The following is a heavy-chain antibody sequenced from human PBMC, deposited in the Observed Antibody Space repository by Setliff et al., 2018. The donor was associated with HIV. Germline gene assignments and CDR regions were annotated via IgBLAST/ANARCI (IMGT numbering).Heavy chain of an antibody. J-gene: IGHJ5*02. CDR1: GGSISPYY. CDR2: IRDTGNA. V-gene: IGHV4-59*01. CDR3: ARVGSCYNTRCYSWFDP. D-gene: IGHD2-2*03. Sequence: SETLSLTCSVSGGSISPYYWTWIRQSPGKGPEWIGYIRDTGNAHSNPSLRSRVTIAVDKSKNQLSLRLTSVTAADTAVYYCARVGSCYNTRCYSWFDPWGQGTLVTVS.